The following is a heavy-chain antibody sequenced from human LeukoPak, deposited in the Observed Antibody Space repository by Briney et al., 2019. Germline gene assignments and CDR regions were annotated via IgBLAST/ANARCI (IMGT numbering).Heavy chain of an antibody. CDR1: GGTFSSYA. V-gene: IGHV1-69*06. Sequence: ASVKVSCKASGGTFSSYAISWVRQAPGQGLEWMGGIIPIFGTANYAQKFQGRVTITADKSTSTAYMELSSLRSEDPAVYYCARSIAARALDYWGQGTLVTVSS. J-gene: IGHJ4*02. CDR2: IIPIFGTA. D-gene: IGHD6-6*01. CDR3: ARSIAARALDY.